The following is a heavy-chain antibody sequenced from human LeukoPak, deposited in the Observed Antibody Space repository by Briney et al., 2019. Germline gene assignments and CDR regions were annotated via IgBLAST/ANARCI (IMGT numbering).Heavy chain of an antibody. CDR3: ARSRITIFEVVSGAFDV. J-gene: IGHJ3*01. Sequence: EASVKVSCKASGYTFTGYYIHWVRQAPGQGLEWMGWINPNSGGTNYAQKFQGRVTVTRDTSISTASMELSRLRSDDTAVYYCARSRITIFEVVSGAFDVWGQGTMVTVSS. V-gene: IGHV1-2*02. CDR2: INPNSGGT. D-gene: IGHD3-3*01. CDR1: GYTFTGYY.